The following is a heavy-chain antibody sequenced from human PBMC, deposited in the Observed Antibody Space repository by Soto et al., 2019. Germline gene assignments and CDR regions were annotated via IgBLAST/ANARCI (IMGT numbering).Heavy chain of an antibody. J-gene: IGHJ3*02. CDR2: ISGSGGST. Sequence: GGSLRLSCAASGSTFSSYAMSWVRQAPGKGLEWVSAISGSGGSTYYADSVKGRFTISRDNSKNTLYLQMNSLRAEDTAVYYCAKDYYDSSGYYPDAFDIWGQGTMVTVS. CDR3: AKDYYDSSGYYPDAFDI. D-gene: IGHD3-22*01. V-gene: IGHV3-23*01. CDR1: GSTFSSYA.